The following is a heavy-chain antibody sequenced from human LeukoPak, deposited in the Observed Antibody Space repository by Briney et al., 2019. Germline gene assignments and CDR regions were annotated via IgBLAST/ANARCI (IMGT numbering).Heavy chain of an antibody. V-gene: IGHV3-30*18. CDR2: ISYDGSNK. CDR1: GFTFSSYG. CDR3: AKVGLRYLDWDAFDI. J-gene: IGHJ3*02. D-gene: IGHD3-9*01. Sequence: GRSLRLSCAASGFTFSSYGMHWVRQAPGKGLEWVAVISYDGSNKYYADSVKGRFTISRDNSKNTLYLQMNSLRAEDTAVYYCAKVGLRYLDWDAFDIWGQGTMVTVSS.